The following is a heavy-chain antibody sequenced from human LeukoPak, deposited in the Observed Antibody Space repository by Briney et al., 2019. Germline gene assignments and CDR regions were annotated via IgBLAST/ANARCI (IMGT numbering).Heavy chain of an antibody. V-gene: IGHV3-30*18. CDR3: AKDPSYYYGSGDPFDY. CDR2: ISYDGSNK. CDR1: GFTFSSYG. J-gene: IGHJ4*02. Sequence: GRSLRLSCAASGFTFSSYGMHWVRQAPGKGLEWVAVISYDGSNKYYADSVKGRFTISRDNSKNTLYLQMNSLGAEDTAVYYCAKDPSYYYGSGDPFDYWGQGTLVAVSS. D-gene: IGHD3-10*01.